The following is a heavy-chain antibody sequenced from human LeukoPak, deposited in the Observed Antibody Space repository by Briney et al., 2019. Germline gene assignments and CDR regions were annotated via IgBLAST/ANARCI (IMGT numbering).Heavy chain of an antibody. Sequence: SVKVSCKASGGTFSSYAISWMRQAPGQGLEWMGGIIPIFGTANYAQKFQGRVTITADESTSTAYMELSSLGSEDTAVYYCARAIATKGSGSTDFDYWGQGTLVTVSS. CDR1: GGTFSSYA. V-gene: IGHV1-69*01. CDR3: ARAIATKGSGSTDFDY. J-gene: IGHJ4*02. D-gene: IGHD3-10*01. CDR2: IIPIFGTA.